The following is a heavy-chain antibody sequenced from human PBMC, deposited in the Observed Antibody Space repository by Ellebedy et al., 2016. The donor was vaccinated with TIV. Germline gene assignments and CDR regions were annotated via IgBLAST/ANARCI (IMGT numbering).Heavy chain of an antibody. CDR1: GFTFSSYA. CDR3: GRSIWGVDV. V-gene: IGHV3-30*14. D-gene: IGHD2-21*01. J-gene: IGHJ6*02. Sequence: PGGSLRLSCAASGFTFSSYAMHWVRQAPGKGLEWVAVISYDGSNKYYADSVKGRFTISRDNSKNTLYLQMNSLRAEDTAVYYCGRSIWGVDVWGQGTTVTVSS. CDR2: ISYDGSNK.